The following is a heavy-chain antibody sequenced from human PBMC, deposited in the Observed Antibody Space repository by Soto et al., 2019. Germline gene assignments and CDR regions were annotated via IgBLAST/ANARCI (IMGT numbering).Heavy chain of an antibody. Sequence: SETLSLTCTVSGGSISSYYWSWIRQPPGKGLEWIGYIYNSGNTNYNPSLKSRVTISVDTSKNQFSLKLSSVTAADTAVYYCAGGGYKVHYFDYWGQGTLVTVSS. CDR2: IYNSGNT. CDR3: AGGGYKVHYFDY. CDR1: GGSISSYY. D-gene: IGHD3-10*01. J-gene: IGHJ4*02. V-gene: IGHV4-59*08.